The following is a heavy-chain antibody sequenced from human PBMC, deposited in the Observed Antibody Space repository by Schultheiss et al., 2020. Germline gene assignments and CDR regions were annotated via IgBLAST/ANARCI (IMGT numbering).Heavy chain of an antibody. V-gene: IGHV1-46*01. CDR2: INPSGGST. CDR3: AREEIPAALDHDAFDI. Sequence: ASVKVSCKASGYTFTSYYMHWVRQAPGQGLEWMGIINPSGGSTSYAQKFQGRVIMTRDTSTSTVYMELSSLRSEDTAVYYCAREEIPAALDHDAFDIWGQGTMVTVSS. J-gene: IGHJ3*02. CDR1: GYTFTSYY. D-gene: IGHD2-2*01.